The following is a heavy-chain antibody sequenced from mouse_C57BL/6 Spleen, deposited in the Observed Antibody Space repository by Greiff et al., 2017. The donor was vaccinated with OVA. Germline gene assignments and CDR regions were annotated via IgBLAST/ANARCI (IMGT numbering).Heavy chain of an antibody. CDR3: ARHPYYYGSSYYAMDY. D-gene: IGHD1-1*01. Sequence: QVQLQQSGAELVRPGASVKLSCKASGYTFTDYYINWVKQRPGQGLEWIARIYPGSGNTYYNEKFKGKATLTAEKSSSTAYMQLSSLTSEDSAVYFCARHPYYYGSSYYAMDYWGQGTSVTVSS. V-gene: IGHV1-76*01. CDR1: GYTFTDYY. CDR2: IYPGSGNT. J-gene: IGHJ4*01.